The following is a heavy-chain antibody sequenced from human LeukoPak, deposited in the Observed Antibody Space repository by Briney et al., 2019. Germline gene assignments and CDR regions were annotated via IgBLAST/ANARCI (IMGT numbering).Heavy chain of an antibody. Sequence: PSATLSLTCDVSGYSISSGYYWGWIRQHPGKGLEWIGSMHHSGNTYYNPSLKSRVTISVDMFKNHFSLKLSAVTAADTAVYYCASDSTITWFYLWGQGTLVTVSS. V-gene: IGHV4-38-2*01. D-gene: IGHD5-18*01. CDR2: MHHSGNT. J-gene: IGHJ5*02. CDR1: GYSISSGYY. CDR3: ASDSTITWFYL.